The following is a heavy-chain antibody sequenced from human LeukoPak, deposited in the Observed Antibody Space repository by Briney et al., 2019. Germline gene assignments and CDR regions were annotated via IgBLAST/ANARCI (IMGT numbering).Heavy chain of an antibody. D-gene: IGHD5-18*01. CDR1: GFTFSTYS. J-gene: IGHJ5*02. Sequence: GGLRLSCAASGFTFSTYSMNWVRQAPGKGLEWVSSISSSSSYIYYADSVKGRFTISRDNAKKSLYLQMNSLRAEDTAVYYCARGRGYSQSNWVDPWGQGTMVTVSA. V-gene: IGHV3-21*04. CDR2: ISSSSSYI. CDR3: ARGRGYSQSNWVDP.